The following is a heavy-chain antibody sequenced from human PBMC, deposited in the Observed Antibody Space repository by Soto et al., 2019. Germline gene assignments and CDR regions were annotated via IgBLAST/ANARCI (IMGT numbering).Heavy chain of an antibody. Sequence: QVQLVQSGAEVKKPGSSVKVSCKASGGTFSSYAISWVRQAPGQGLEWLGGIIPIFGTANYAQKFQGRVTITADKSTSTAYMELSSLRSEDTAVYYCAGNDPARDYYYYYGMDVWGQGTTVTVSS. D-gene: IGHD1-1*01. V-gene: IGHV1-69*06. CDR3: AGNDPARDYYYYYGMDV. J-gene: IGHJ6*02. CDR2: IIPIFGTA. CDR1: GGTFSSYA.